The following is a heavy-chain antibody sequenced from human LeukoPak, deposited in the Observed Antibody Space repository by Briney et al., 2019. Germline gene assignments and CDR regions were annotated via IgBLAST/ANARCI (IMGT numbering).Heavy chain of an antibody. Sequence: GGSLRLSCAASGFTFSSSGMHWVRQAPGKGLEWVAFIQYDGSSKYYADSVKGRFTISRDNSKNTLYLQMNSLRGDDTAVYYCAKDWVEPAAILWGQGTKVTVSS. D-gene: IGHD2-2*01. CDR2: IQYDGSSK. J-gene: IGHJ3*01. CDR1: GFTFSSSG. CDR3: AKDWVEPAAIL. V-gene: IGHV3-30*02.